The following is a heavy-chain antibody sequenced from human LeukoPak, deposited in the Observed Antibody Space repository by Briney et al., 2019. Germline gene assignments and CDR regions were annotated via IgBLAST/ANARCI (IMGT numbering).Heavy chain of an antibody. CDR3: ARDGGTDTYYDFWSGYHWYYMDV. J-gene: IGHJ6*03. D-gene: IGHD3-3*01. V-gene: IGHV4-59*11. Sequence: SETLSLTCTVSGGSISSHYWSWIRQPPGKGLEWIGHIYYSGSTNYNPSLKSRVTISVDTSKNQFSLKLSSVTAADTAVYYCARDGGTDTYYDFWSGYHWYYMDVWGKGTTVTVSS. CDR2: IYYSGST. CDR1: GGSISSHY.